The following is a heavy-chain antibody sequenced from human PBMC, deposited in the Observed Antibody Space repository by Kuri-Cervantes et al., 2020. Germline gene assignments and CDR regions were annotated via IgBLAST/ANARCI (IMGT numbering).Heavy chain of an antibody. D-gene: IGHD3-10*01. CDR1: GYTLSSYG. CDR2: IIPILGTT. V-gene: IGHV1-69*05. Sequence: SVKVSCKASGYTLSSYGISWVRQAPGQGLEWMGGIIPILGTTNYAQKFQGRLTITTDESTSTTYMELSSLRSEDTAVYYCARDAVTMDGAWFDPWGQGTLVTVSS. J-gene: IGHJ5*02. CDR3: ARDAVTMDGAWFDP.